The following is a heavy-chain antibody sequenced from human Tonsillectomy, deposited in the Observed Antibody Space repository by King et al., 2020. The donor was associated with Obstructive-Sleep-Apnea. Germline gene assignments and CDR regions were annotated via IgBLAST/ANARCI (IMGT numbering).Heavy chain of an antibody. CDR2: INSNTGNP. CDR1: GYTFTSYA. J-gene: IGHJ6*02. V-gene: IGHV7-4-1*02. CDR3: ARSGGIYYYAMDV. Sequence: VQLVESGSELKKPGASVKVSCKASGYTFTSYAMNWVRQAPGHGLEWMGWINSNTGNPMYAQGFTGRFVFSLDTSVSTAYLQISSLKADDTAVYYCARSGGIYYYAMDVWGQGTTVTVSS. D-gene: IGHD3-10*01.